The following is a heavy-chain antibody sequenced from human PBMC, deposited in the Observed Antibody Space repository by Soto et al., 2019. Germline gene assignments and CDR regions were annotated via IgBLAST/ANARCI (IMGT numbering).Heavy chain of an antibody. V-gene: IGHV1-69*15. Sequence: QVQLVQSGAEVKKPGSSVKVSCKASGGTFSNYAITWVRQAPGQGLEWLGRIIPIFGSANYAQKFQGRVTITADESTTPAYMALSSLRSADTAVYYCAKDGRTEGYFGSWFDPWGQGTLVTVSS. J-gene: IGHJ5*02. CDR2: IIPIFGSA. D-gene: IGHD1-1*01. CDR1: GGTFSNYA. CDR3: AKDGRTEGYFGSWFDP.